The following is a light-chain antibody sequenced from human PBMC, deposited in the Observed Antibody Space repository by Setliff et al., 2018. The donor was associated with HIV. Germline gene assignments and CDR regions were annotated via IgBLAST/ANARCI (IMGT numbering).Light chain of an antibody. V-gene: IGLV2-14*03. Sequence: QSVLTQPASVSGSPGQSITISCTATSSDVGGYNYVSWYQQHPGKAPKLMISAVSNRPSGVSNRFSGSKSGNTASLTISGLQAEDEADYYCSSYTSSSTPYVFGTGTRSPS. CDR1: SSDVGGYNY. CDR2: AVS. CDR3: SSYTSSSTPYV. J-gene: IGLJ1*01.